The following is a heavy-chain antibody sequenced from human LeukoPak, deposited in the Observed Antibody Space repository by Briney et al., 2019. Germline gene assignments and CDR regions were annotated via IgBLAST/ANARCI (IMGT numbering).Heavy chain of an antibody. V-gene: IGHV4-39*07. J-gene: IGHJ4*02. Sequence: PSETLSLTCTVSSGSISTSNYYWGWVRQPPGKALEWIGNIFYSGSTYYSPSLKSRVTISLDTSRNQFSLKLRSVTAADTAVYYCARERREQLLPPYTRLVTYFDYWGQGTLVTVSS. CDR1: SGSISTSNYY. D-gene: IGHD1-26*01. CDR3: ARERREQLLPPYTRLVTYFDY. CDR2: IFYSGST.